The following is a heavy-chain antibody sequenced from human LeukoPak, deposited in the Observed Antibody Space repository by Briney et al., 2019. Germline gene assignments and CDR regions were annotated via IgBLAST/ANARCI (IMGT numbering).Heavy chain of an antibody. CDR2: IRYDGSNK. CDR1: GFTFRSYG. CDR3: ARPGYSSGWLDY. V-gene: IGHV3-30*02. J-gene: IGHJ4*02. Sequence: GGSLRLSCAASGFTFRSYGMHWVRQAPGKGLEWVAFIRYDGSNKYYADSVKGRFTISRDNSKNTLYVQMNSLRHDDTAVYYCARPGYSSGWLDYWGQGTLVTVSS. D-gene: IGHD6-19*01.